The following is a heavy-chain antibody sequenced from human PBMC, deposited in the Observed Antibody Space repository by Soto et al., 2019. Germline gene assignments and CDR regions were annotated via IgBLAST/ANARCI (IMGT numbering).Heavy chain of an antibody. CDR2: IKSKTDGGTT. J-gene: IGHJ6*02. D-gene: IGHD3-9*01. CDR3: TTAHYDILTGYPAYYYYYGMDV. V-gene: IGHV3-15*07. Sequence: GGSLRLSCAASGFTFSNAWMNWVRQAPGKGLEWVGRIKSKTDGGTTDYAAPVKGRFTISRDDSKNTLYLQMNSLKTEDTAVYYCTTAHYDILTGYPAYYYYYGMDVWGQGTTVTVSS. CDR1: GFTFSNAW.